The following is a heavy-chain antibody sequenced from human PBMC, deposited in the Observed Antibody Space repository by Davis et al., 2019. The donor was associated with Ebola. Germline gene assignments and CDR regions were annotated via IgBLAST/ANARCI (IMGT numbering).Heavy chain of an antibody. J-gene: IGHJ3*01. V-gene: IGHV5-51*01. Sequence: KVSCKGSGYNFTDYWIVWVRQMPGKGLEWMGIFYPGDSDVRYSPSFQGQVTFSVDKSITTAYLQWSSLKASDTAMYYCARQLISVTTALDFWGQGTVVTVSS. D-gene: IGHD4-17*01. CDR1: GYNFTDYW. CDR2: FYPGDSDV. CDR3: ARQLISVTTALDF.